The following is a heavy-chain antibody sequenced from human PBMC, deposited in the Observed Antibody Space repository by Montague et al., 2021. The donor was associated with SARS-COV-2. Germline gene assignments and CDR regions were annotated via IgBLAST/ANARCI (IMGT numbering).Heavy chain of an antibody. CDR2: ISSSSSYI. J-gene: IGHJ6*02. CDR3: AATSGDIVVVVAAYYAMDV. V-gene: IGHV3-21*01. D-gene: IGHD2-15*01. CDR1: GFTFSSYS. Sequence: SLRLSCAASGFTFSSYSMNWVRQAPGKGLEWVSSISSSSSYIYYADSVKGRFTISRDNAKNSLYLQMNSLRAEDTAVYYCAATSGDIVVVVAAYYAMDVWGQGTTVTVSS.